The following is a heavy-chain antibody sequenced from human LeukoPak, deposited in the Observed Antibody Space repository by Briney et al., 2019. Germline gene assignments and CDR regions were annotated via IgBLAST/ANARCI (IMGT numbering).Heavy chain of an antibody. CDR1: GYIFTDYY. CDR2: INSNGGDT. Sequence: ASVKVSCQTSGYIFTDYYIHWVRQAPGPGPEWMGRINSNGGDTMYAQNFLDRVTMTRDTSVDTAYMELNRLTSDDTAVYYCARDLSSTAHWELDYWGQGTLVTVSS. J-gene: IGHJ4*02. D-gene: IGHD1-26*01. CDR3: ARDLSSTAHWELDY. V-gene: IGHV1-2*06.